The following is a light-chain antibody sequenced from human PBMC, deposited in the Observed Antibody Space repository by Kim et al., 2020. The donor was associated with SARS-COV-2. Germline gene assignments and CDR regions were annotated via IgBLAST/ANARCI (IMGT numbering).Light chain of an antibody. CDR1: QTINNK. CDR2: DAT. CDR3: QQSNDWPPLT. J-gene: IGKJ1*01. Sequence: SPGERATLSCRASQTINNKLVWYQHKPGQAPRLLIYDATTRATGFPARFIGSGSETDFTLTISSLQSEDFAVYYCQQSNDWPPLTFGQGTKVDIK. V-gene: IGKV3-15*01.